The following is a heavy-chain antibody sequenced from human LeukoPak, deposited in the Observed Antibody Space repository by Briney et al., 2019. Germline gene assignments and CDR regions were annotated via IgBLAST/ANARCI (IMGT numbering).Heavy chain of an antibody. J-gene: IGHJ6*03. V-gene: IGHV1-24*01. D-gene: IGHD1-26*01. Sequence: ASVKVSCKVSGYTLTELSMHWVRQAPGKGLEWMGGYDPEDGETIYAQKFQGRVTMTEDTSTDTAYMELSSLRSEDTAVYYCATGGVQGGSTLLGGYYYYMDVWGKGTTVTVSS. CDR2: YDPEDGET. CDR3: ATGGVQGGSTLLGGYYYYMDV. CDR1: GYTLTELS.